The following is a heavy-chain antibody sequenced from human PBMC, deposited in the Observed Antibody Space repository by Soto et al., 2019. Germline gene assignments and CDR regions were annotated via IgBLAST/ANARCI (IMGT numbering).Heavy chain of an antibody. CDR1: GFTVSSNY. V-gene: IGHV3-53*01. J-gene: IGHJ4*02. D-gene: IGHD1-7*01. CDR2: IYSGGST. CDR3: AREYSSITGTFDY. Sequence: PGGSLRLSCAASGFTVSSNYMSWVRQAPGKGLEWVSVIYSGGSTYYADSVKGRFTISRGNSKNTLYLQMNSLRAEDTAVYYCAREYSSITGTFDYWGQGTLVTVSS.